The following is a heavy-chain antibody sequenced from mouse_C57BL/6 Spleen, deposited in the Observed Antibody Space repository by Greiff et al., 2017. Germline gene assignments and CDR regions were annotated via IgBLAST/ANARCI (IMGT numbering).Heavy chain of an antibody. CDR2: INPYNGGT. CDR1: GYTFTDYY. D-gene: IGHD1-1*01. CDR3: ASRYSWFAY. J-gene: IGHJ3*01. Sequence: EVQLQQSGPVLVKPGASVKMSCKASGYTFTDYYMNWVKQSHGKSLEWIGVINPYNGGTSYNQKFKGKATLTVDKSSSTAYMELNSLTSEDSAVYYCASRYSWFAYWGQGTLVTVSA. V-gene: IGHV1-19*01.